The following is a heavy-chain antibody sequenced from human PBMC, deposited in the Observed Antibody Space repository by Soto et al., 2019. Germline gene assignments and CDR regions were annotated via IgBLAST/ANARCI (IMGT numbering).Heavy chain of an antibody. V-gene: IGHV1-3*01. CDR2: INGGNGNT. CDR1: GDTFTSYA. J-gene: IGHJ6*02. D-gene: IGHD3-16*02. Sequence: ASVKGSCKACGDTFTSYARHWVRQAPGQRLEWMGWINGGNGNTKYSQKFQGRVTITRDTSASTAYMELSSLRSEDTAVYYCARDRSRDYYGMDVWGQGPTVTLSS. CDR3: ARDRSRDYYGMDV.